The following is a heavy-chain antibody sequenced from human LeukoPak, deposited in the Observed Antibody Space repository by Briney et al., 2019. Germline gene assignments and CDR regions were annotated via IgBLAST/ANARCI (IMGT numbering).Heavy chain of an antibody. J-gene: IGHJ4*02. CDR1: GFSLNRYW. D-gene: IGHD5-12*01. CDR2: INQDGSEK. V-gene: IGHV3-7*02. CDR3: ARGRGYSGYDATLDY. Sequence: PGGSLRLSCAASGFSLNRYWMSWVRQAPGKGLEWVANINQDGSEKYYVDSVKGRFTISRDNAKNSLYLQMNSLRAEDTAVYYCARGRGYSGYDATLDYWGQGTLVTVSS.